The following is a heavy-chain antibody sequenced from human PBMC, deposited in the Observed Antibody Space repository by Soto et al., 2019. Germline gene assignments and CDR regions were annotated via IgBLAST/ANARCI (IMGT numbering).Heavy chain of an antibody. Sequence: PGGSLRLSCAASGFTLGLYGMHWVRQAPGKGLEWLGVISFDGSKKDHVDAVKGRFIIYRDNSRSLVHLQMNSLRADDTAVYHCAKHLAPEIGKGSSWYYYGMDVWGQGTTVTVSS. CDR2: ISFDGSKK. D-gene: IGHD1-20*01. CDR1: GFTLGLYG. CDR3: AKHLAPEIGKGSSWYYYGMDV. V-gene: IGHV3-33*06. J-gene: IGHJ6*02.